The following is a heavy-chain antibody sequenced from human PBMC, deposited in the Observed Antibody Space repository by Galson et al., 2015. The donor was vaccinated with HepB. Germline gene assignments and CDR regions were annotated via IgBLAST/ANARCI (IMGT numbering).Heavy chain of an antibody. V-gene: IGHV3-30*03. D-gene: IGHD3-3*01. Sequence: SLRLSCAASGFTFSSYGMHWVRQAPGKGLEWVAVISYDGSNKYYADSVKGRFTISRDNSKNTLYLQMSSLRAEDTAVYYCAANPGITIFAPWAVWGKGTTVTVSS. CDR2: ISYDGSNK. CDR1: GFTFSSYG. J-gene: IGHJ6*04. CDR3: AANPGITIFAPWAV.